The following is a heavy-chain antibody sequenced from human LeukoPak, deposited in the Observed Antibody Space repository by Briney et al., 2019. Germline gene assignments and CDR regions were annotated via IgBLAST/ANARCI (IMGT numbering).Heavy chain of an antibody. CDR2: IYYSGST. J-gene: IGHJ5*02. Sequence: PSETLSLTCTVSGGSISSYYWSWIRQPPGKGLEWIGYIYYSGSTNYNPSLKSRVTISVDTSKNQFSLKLSSVIAADTAVYYCARLGLVGFDPWGQGTLVTVSS. V-gene: IGHV4-59*08. CDR1: GGSISSYY. D-gene: IGHD2-15*01. CDR3: ARLGLVGFDP.